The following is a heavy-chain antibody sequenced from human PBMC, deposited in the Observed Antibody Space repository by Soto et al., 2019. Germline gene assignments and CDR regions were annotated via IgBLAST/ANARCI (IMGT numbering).Heavy chain of an antibody. CDR3: ARGPGYYFDY. J-gene: IGHJ4*02. CDR2: ISAYNGNT. CDR1: GYTFTSYG. Sequence: ASVKVSCKASGYTFTSYGISWVRQAPGQGLEWMGWISAYNGNTNYAQKFQGRVTITRDTSASTAYMELSSLRAEDMAVYYCARGPGYYFDYWGQGTLVTVSS. V-gene: IGHV1-18*03.